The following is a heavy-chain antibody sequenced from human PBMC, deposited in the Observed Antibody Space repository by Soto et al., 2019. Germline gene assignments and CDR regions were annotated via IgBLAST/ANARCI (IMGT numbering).Heavy chain of an antibody. CDR2: IYYSGST. CDR1: GGSISSSSYY. Sequence: SETLSLTCTVSGGSISSSSYYWGWIRQPPGKGLEWIGSIYYSGSTYYNPSLKSRVTISVDTSKSQFSLKLSSVTAADTAVYYCARQVTMVRGVIMGGRDYYYGMDVWGQGTTVTVSS. J-gene: IGHJ6*02. CDR3: ARQVTMVRGVIMGGRDYYYGMDV. D-gene: IGHD3-10*01. V-gene: IGHV4-39*01.